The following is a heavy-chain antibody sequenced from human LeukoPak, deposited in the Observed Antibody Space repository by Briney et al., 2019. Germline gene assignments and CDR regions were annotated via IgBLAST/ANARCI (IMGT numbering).Heavy chain of an antibody. Sequence: SETLSLTCAAYGGSFSGYYWSWIRQPPGKGLEWIGEINHSGSTNYNPSLKSRVTISVDTSKNQFSLKLSSVTAADTAVYYCARQYSSSWYEDYWGQGTLVTVSS. D-gene: IGHD6-13*01. J-gene: IGHJ4*02. CDR3: ARQYSSSWYEDY. CDR2: INHSGST. CDR1: GGSFSGYY. V-gene: IGHV4-34*01.